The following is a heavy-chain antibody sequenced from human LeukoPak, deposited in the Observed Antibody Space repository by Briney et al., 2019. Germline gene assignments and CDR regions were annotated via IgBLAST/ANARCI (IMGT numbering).Heavy chain of an antibody. CDR3: ARHLTFDI. J-gene: IGHJ3*02. CDR2: IYPGDSDT. CDR1: GSSFTSYW. Sequence: GASLKISCKCSGSSFTSYWIGWVRPMPGKGLEWMGIIYPGDSDTRYSPSFQGQVTISADKSISTSFLQWSVLKASDTAMYYCARHLTFDIWGQGTMVTVSS. D-gene: IGHD3-9*01. V-gene: IGHV5-51*01.